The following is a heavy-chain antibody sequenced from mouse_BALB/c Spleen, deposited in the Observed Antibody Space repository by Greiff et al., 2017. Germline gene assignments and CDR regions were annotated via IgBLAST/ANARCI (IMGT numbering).Heavy chain of an antibody. CDR3: ARWGLGRYAMDY. Sequence: VKLQESGPELVKPGASVKISCKASGYAFSSSWMNWVKQRPGQGLEWIGRIYPGDGDTNYNGKFKGKATLTADKSSSTAYMQLSSLTSVDSAVYFCARWGLGRYAMDYWGQGTSVTVSS. CDR1: GYAFSSSW. V-gene: IGHV1-82*01. CDR2: IYPGDGDT. J-gene: IGHJ4*01. D-gene: IGHD2-4*01.